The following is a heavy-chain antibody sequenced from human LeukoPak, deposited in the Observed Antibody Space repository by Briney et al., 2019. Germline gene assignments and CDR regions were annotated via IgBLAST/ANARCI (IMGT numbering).Heavy chain of an antibody. CDR1: GGSLTSGSRY. V-gene: IGHV4-61*09. CDR2: FYSSTRT. CDR3: ARCMSELDYGDYAYYYHMDV. D-gene: IGHD4-17*01. Sequence: PSQTLSPTCTVSGGSLTSGSRYWSWIRQPAGKGLEWIGHFYSSTRTTYNPSLESRVTISGDTAKNQFSLKLDSVTAADTAVYCCARCMSELDYGDYAYYYHMDVWGKGTTVSVSS. J-gene: IGHJ6*04.